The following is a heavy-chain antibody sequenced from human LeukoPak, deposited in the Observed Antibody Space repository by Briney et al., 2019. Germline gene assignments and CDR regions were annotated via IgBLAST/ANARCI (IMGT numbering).Heavy chain of an antibody. CDR1: GYTFTGYY. CDR3: ARDRSPAPGRSYGRGHFDY. Sequence: ASVKVSCKASGYTFTGYYMHWVRQAPGQGLEWMGWINPNSGGTNYAQKFQGRVTMTRATSISTAYMDLNSLLSDDTAVYYCARDRSPAPGRSYGRGHFDYWGQGTLVTVSS. D-gene: IGHD5-18*01. CDR2: INPNSGGT. J-gene: IGHJ4*02. V-gene: IGHV1-2*02.